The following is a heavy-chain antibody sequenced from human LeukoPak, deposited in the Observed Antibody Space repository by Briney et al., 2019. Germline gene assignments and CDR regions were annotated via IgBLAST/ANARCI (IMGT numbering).Heavy chain of an antibody. Sequence: SETLSLTCTVSGASMSSYWSWIRQPPGKGLEWIGYIYYSGSTNYNPSLKSRVTMSVDTSKNQFSMNLSSVTAADTAVYYCASIRTASNHFDYWGQGALVTVSS. D-gene: IGHD2-21*02. CDR1: GASMSSY. J-gene: IGHJ4*02. CDR2: IYYSGST. V-gene: IGHV4-59*01. CDR3: ASIRTASNHFDY.